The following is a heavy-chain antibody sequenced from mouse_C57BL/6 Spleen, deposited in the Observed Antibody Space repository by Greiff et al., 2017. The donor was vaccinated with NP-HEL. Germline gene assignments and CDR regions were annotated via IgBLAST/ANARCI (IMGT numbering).Heavy chain of an antibody. CDR1: GYAFSSYW. D-gene: IGHD1-1*01. CDR2: IYPGDGDT. CDR3: ARSGTVGAMDY. V-gene: IGHV1-80*01. Sequence: VQLQQSGAELVKPGASVKISCKASGYAFSSYWMNWVKQRPGKGLEWIGQIYPGDGDTNYNGKFKGKATLTADKSSSTAYMELRSLTSEDSAVYFCARSGTVGAMDYWGQGTSVTVSS. J-gene: IGHJ4*01.